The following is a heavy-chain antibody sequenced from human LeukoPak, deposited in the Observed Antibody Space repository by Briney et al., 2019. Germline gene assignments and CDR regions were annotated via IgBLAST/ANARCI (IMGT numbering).Heavy chain of an antibody. D-gene: IGHD3-9*01. CDR3: AKWGDYDVLTGYYVSDY. Sequence: PGGSLRLSCAASGFTFSTYAMSWVRQAPGQGLEWVSAITGSGGITYYADSVQGRFTISRDNSKNTVFLQMNSLRAEDTAVYDCAKWGDYDVLTGYYVSDYWGQGTLVTVSS. V-gene: IGHV3-23*01. J-gene: IGHJ4*02. CDR1: GFTFSTYA. CDR2: ITGSGGIT.